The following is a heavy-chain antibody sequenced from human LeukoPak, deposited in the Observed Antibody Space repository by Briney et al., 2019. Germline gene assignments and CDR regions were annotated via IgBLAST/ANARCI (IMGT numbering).Heavy chain of an antibody. J-gene: IGHJ1*01. CDR2: IYPGDSES. CDR1: GYSFTTYW. D-gene: IGHD2-15*01. V-gene: IGHV5-51*01. Sequence: GESPKISCKGSGYSFTTYWIGWVRQVPGKGLEWMGIIYPGDSESRYSPSFQGQVTMSADKSISTAYLQWSSLKASDTAMYYCARTGYCSGGTCSHSGYFQHWGQGTLVTVSS. CDR3: ARTGYCSGGTCSHSGYFQH.